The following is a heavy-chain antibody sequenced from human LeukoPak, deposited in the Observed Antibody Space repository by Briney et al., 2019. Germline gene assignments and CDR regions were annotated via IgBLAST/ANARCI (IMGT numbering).Heavy chain of an antibody. CDR3: ARAIVGTENFDY. Sequence: PGGSLRLSCAASGFTFSTHAMHWVRQAPGKGLEWVAVVSHDGNTKYYTDFVKGRLTISRDNSKNTLYLQMNGLRTDDTAVYYCARAIVGTENFDYWGQGTLVTVSS. J-gene: IGHJ4*02. D-gene: IGHD5-12*01. V-gene: IGHV3-30*10. CDR1: GFTFSTHA. CDR2: VSHDGNTK.